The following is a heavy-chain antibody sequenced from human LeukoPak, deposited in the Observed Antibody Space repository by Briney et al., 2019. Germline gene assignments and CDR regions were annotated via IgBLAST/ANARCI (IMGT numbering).Heavy chain of an antibody. D-gene: IGHD3-10*01. CDR1: GGTFSSYA. CDR3: ASSGDRYYYGSGSYYKGYNWFDP. J-gene: IGHJ5*02. CDR2: IIPILGIA. V-gene: IGHV1-69*04. Sequence: SVKASCKASGGTFSSYAISWVRQAPGQGLEWMGRIIPILGIANYAQKFQGRVTITADKSTSTAYMELSSLRSEDTAVYYCASSGDRYYYGSGSYYKGYNWFDPWGQGTLVTVSS.